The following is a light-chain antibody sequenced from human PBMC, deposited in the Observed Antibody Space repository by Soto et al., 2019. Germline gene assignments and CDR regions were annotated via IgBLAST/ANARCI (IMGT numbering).Light chain of an antibody. CDR1: QSVTSSY. CDR2: AAS. Sequence: EIVLTQSPGTLSLSPGERATLSCRASQSVTSSYLAWYQQKPGQAPRLLIYAASSRATGIPDRFSGSGSGTDFTLTISRLEPVDFAVYYCQQYGYSATFGGGTKVEIK. J-gene: IGKJ4*01. CDR3: QQYGYSAT. V-gene: IGKV3-20*01.